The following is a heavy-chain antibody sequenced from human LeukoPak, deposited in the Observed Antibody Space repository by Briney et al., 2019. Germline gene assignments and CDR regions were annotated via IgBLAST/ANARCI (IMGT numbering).Heavy chain of an antibody. D-gene: IGHD6-13*01. Sequence: SETLSLTCAVSGGSFSGYYWSWIRQPPGKGLEWIGDINNSGSTNYNPSLKSRVTISVDPAKHQFSLKLRSVTAADTAVYYCARAHRGVSKAGTKTIDQRAFDIWGQGTMVTVSS. V-gene: IGHV4-34*01. CDR2: INNSGST. J-gene: IGHJ3*02. CDR3: ARAHRGVSKAGTKTIDQRAFDI. CDR1: GGSFSGYY.